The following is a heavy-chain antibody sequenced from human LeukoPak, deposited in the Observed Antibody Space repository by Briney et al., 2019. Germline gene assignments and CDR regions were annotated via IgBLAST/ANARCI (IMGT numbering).Heavy chain of an antibody. Sequence: SETLSLTCTVSGGSISSSSYYWGWIRQPPGKGLEWIGRVGSFSYSGSTYYNPFLKSRVTISLDTSKNQFSLKLSSVTAADTAVYYCARDLYSSRTNDAFVIWGQGTIVTVSS. D-gene: IGHD6-13*01. CDR3: ARDLYSSRTNDAFVI. CDR1: GGSISSSSYY. V-gene: IGHV4-39*07. CDR2: FSYSGST. J-gene: IGHJ3*02.